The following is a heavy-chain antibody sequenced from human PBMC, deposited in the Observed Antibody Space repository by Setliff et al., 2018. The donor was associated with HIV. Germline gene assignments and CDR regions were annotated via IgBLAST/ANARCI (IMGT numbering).Heavy chain of an antibody. V-gene: IGHV4-4*07. J-gene: IGHJ4*02. D-gene: IGHD6-25*01. Sequence: SETLSLTCSLSGDSMGTYYWSWIRQTAGKGLEWIGRIHNSGNTNYNPSFMSRVSMSVDTSKSQFSLKLRSVTAADTAVYFCARGYSSAFFHEFFDYWGQGTLVTVSS. CDR2: IHNSGNT. CDR1: GDSMGTYY. CDR3: ARGYSSAFFHEFFDY.